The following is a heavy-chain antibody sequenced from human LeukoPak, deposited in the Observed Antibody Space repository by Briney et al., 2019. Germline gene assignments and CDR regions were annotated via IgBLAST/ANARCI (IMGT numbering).Heavy chain of an antibody. J-gene: IGHJ4*02. D-gene: IGHD3-22*01. V-gene: IGHV3-30*18. CDR1: GFTFSGYG. CDR3: AKGRHYYDSSGPPFDY. Sequence: GRSLRLSCAASGFTFSGYGMHWVRQAPGKGLEWVAVISYDGSNKYYADSVKGRFTIPRDNSKNTLYLQMNSLRAEDTAVYYCAKGRHYYDSSGPPFDYWGQGTLVTVSS. CDR2: ISYDGSNK.